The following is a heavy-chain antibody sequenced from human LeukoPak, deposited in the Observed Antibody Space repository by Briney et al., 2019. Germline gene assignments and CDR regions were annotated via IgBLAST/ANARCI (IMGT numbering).Heavy chain of an antibody. Sequence: PGGSLRLSRAASGFTFSSYGMHWVRQAPGKGLEWVAVISYDGSNKYYADSVKGRFTISRDNSKNTLYLQMNSLRAEDTAVYYCAKDEYSSSRSLDYWGQGTLVTVSS. J-gene: IGHJ4*02. CDR2: ISYDGSNK. D-gene: IGHD6-6*01. CDR1: GFTFSSYG. CDR3: AKDEYSSSRSLDY. V-gene: IGHV3-30*18.